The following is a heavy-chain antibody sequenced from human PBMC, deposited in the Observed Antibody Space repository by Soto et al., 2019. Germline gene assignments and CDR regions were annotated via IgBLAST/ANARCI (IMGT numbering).Heavy chain of an antibody. Sequence: SETLSLTCAVYGGSFSGYYWSWIRQPPGKGLEWIGEINHSGSTNYNPSLKSRVTISVDTSKNQFSLKLSSVTAADTAVYYCASLSDYYDSGGDDWGQGTLVTVSS. D-gene: IGHD3-22*01. CDR3: ASLSDYYDSGGDD. CDR2: INHSGST. V-gene: IGHV4-34*01. CDR1: GGSFSGYY. J-gene: IGHJ4*02.